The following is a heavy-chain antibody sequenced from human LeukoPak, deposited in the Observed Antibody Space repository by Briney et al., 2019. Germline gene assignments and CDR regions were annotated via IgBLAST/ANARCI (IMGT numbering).Heavy chain of an antibody. CDR2: IYAGGDR. D-gene: IGHD6-19*01. CDR1: GFTVSSNY. V-gene: IGHV3-53*01. CDR3: ARSGSGWFDF. Sequence: GGSLRLSCAASGFTVSSNYMSWVRQAPGKGLEWVSVIYAGGDRYYADSVKGRFTISRDNSKNTLYLQMNSLRAEDTAVYYCARSGSGWFDFWGQGTLVTVSS. J-gene: IGHJ4*02.